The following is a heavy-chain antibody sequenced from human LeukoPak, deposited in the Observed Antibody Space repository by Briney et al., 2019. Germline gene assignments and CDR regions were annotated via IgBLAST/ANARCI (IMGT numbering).Heavy chain of an antibody. D-gene: IGHD3-9*01. J-gene: IGHJ4*02. CDR1: GFIFSSYS. V-gene: IGHV3-48*04. Sequence: PGGSLRLSCAASGFIFSSYSMNWVRQAPGKGLEWVSYISSRGSSIYYADSVKGRFTISRDNAKNTLYLQMNSLRAEDTAVYYCARNFFDILTGYEPYFDYWGQGTLVTVSS. CDR3: ARNFFDILTGYEPYFDY. CDR2: ISSRGSSI.